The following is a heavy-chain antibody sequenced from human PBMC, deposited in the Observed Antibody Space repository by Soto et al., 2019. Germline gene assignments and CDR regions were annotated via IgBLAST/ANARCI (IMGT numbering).Heavy chain of an antibody. CDR2: IIPIFGTA. Sequence: QVQLVQSGAEVKKPGSSVKVSCKASGGTFRSYAISWVRQAPGQGLEWMGGIIPIFGTANYAQKFQGRVTITADKSTSTAYMELSSLRSEDTAVYYCARVHGDRGNYYYGMDVWCQGTTVTVSS. CDR3: ARVHGDRGNYYYGMDV. J-gene: IGHJ6*02. D-gene: IGHD4-17*01. CDR1: GGTFRSYA. V-gene: IGHV1-69*06.